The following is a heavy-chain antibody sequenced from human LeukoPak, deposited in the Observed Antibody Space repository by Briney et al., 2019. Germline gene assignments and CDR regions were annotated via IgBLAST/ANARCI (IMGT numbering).Heavy chain of an antibody. CDR2: ISWNSGYI. D-gene: IGHD6-19*01. CDR1: GFTFDAYA. V-gene: IGHV3-9*01. Sequence: GGSLRLSCAASGFTFDAYAMHWVRQAPRKGLEWLSIISWNSGYIDYADSVKGRFTISRDNAKNSLFLQMDSLRTEDTAFYYCAKVRGTYSSGYYFDSWGQGTLVTVSS. J-gene: IGHJ4*02. CDR3: AKVRGTYSSGYYFDS.